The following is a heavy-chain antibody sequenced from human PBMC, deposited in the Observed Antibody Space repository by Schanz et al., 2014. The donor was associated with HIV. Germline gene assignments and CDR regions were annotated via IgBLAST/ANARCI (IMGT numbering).Heavy chain of an antibody. Sequence: QVQLVQSGAEVKKPGASVTVSCKASAYSFSGYYIHWVRQAPGQGLEWMGWINSDNGTNDAQEFQGRVTMTRHTSVGTAYMELRSLRADDTAVYFCASSRLLWFGELFDNWGQGTLVTVSS. CDR3: ASSRLLWFGELFDN. J-gene: IGHJ4*02. V-gene: IGHV1-2*02. D-gene: IGHD3-10*01. CDR2: INSDNGT. CDR1: AYSFSGYY.